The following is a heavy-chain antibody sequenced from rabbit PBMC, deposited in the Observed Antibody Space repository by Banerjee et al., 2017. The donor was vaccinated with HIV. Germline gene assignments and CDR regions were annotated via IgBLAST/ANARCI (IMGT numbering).Heavy chain of an antibody. J-gene: IGHJ4*01. V-gene: IGHV1S40*01. D-gene: IGHD4-1*01. CDR1: GFSFSSDYD. CDR2: IYTGSSGST. CDR3: ARDLAGVIGWNFNL. Sequence: QSLEESGGGLVQPEGSLTLTCKASGFSFSSDYDMCWVRQAPGKGLEWIGCIYTGSSGSTHYASWATGRFTISGTSSTTVTLQMTSLTVADTATYFCARDLAGVIGWNFNLWGPGTLVTVS.